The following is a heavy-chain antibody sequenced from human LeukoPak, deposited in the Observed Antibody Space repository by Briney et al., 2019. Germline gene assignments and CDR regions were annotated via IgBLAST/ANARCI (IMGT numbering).Heavy chain of an antibody. CDR1: GFTFSSYS. V-gene: IGHV3-21*01. D-gene: IGHD4-17*01. CDR2: ISSSSSYI. J-gene: IGHJ4*02. CDR3: ARDRIGDSVIYFDS. Sequence: GGSLRLSCAASGFTFSSYSMNWVRQAPGKGLEWVSSISSSSSYIYYADSVKGRFTISRDNAKNTHYLQMNSLRAEDTAVYYCARDRIGDSVIYFDSWGQGTLVTVSS.